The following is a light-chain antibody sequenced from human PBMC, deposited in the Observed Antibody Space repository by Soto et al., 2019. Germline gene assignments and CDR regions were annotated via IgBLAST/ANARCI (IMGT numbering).Light chain of an antibody. CDR3: AAWDDSLNGPV. CDR2: NND. V-gene: IGLV1-44*01. J-gene: IGLJ3*02. Sequence: QSVLTQPPSASGTPGQRVTISCSGSSSNIGSNTVNWYHHLPGTAPKILIYNNDQRPSGFPDRFSGSKSGTSASLAISGLQSEDEADYYCAAWDDSLNGPVFGGGTKLTVL. CDR1: SSNIGSNT.